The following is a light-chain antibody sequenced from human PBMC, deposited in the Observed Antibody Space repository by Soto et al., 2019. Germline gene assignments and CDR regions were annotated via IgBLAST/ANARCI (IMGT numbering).Light chain of an antibody. CDR3: QSYNGAPWT. J-gene: IGKJ1*01. Sequence: DIQMTQSPSSLSASVGDRVTITCRASQGISTYLVWYQHKPGTVPKLLIFAASTLQSGVPSRFSGSGSGTDFTLTISSLQPEDVATYYCQSYNGAPWTFGQGTKVEIK. CDR1: QGISTY. CDR2: AAS. V-gene: IGKV1-27*01.